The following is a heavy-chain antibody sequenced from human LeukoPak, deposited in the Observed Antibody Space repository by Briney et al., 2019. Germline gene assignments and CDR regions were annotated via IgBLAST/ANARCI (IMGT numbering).Heavy chain of an antibody. Sequence: SETLSLTCTVSGGSISSYHWSWIRQPPGKGLEWIGYMYYSGSTNYNPSLKSRVTISVDTSKNQFSLKLSSVTAADTAVYYCARLGEDFQHWGQGTLVSVSS. D-gene: IGHD7-27*01. V-gene: IGHV4-59*12. J-gene: IGHJ1*01. CDR3: ARLGEDFQH. CDR2: MYYSGST. CDR1: GGSISSYH.